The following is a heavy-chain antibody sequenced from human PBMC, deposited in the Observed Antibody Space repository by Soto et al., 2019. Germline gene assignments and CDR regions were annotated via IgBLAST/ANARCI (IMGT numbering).Heavy chain of an antibody. CDR2: VYSSGRT. J-gene: IGHJ5*02. CDR3: ARTRRDTIFGVVIFGWFDP. CDR1: GGSFSDNY. Sequence: HVQLQQSGPGLVRPSETLSLTCTVSGGSFSDNYWNWLRQSPGKGLEWIGDVYSSGRTNYNPSFGSRVTMSIDTAKNQFSLKLTSVTAADTAVYYCARTRRDTIFGVVIFGWFDPWGQGARVIVSS. V-gene: IGHV4-59*01. D-gene: IGHD3-3*01.